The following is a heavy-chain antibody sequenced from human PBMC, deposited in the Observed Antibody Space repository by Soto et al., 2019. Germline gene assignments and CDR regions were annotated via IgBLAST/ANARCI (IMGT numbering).Heavy chain of an antibody. V-gene: IGHV4-34*01. D-gene: IGHD6-13*01. CDR2: INHSGST. CDR3: ARGQQQLVRYYFDY. J-gene: IGHJ4*02. Sequence: QVQLQQWGAGLLKPSETLSLTCAVYGGSFSGYYWSWIRQPPGKGLEWIGEINHSGSTNYNPSLKSRVTISVDTSKYQFSLKLSSVTAADTAVYYCARGQQQLVRYYFDYWGQGTLVTVSS. CDR1: GGSFSGYY.